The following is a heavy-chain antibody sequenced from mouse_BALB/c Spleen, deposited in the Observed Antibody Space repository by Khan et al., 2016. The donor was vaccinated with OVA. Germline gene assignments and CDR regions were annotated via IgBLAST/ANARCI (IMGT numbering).Heavy chain of an antibody. CDR3: TRDGNYAHWYFDV. V-gene: IGHV5-6-4*01. CDR2: ISSGGSYT. D-gene: IGHD2-1*01. J-gene: IGHJ1*01. CDR1: GFTFSSYT. Sequence: EVELVESGGDLVKPGGSLKLSCAASGFTFSSYTMSWVRQTPEQRLEWVATISSGGSYTYYPDSVKGRFTISRDNAKNTLYLQMSSLKSEDTAMXYCTRDGNYAHWYFDVWGPGTTVTVSS.